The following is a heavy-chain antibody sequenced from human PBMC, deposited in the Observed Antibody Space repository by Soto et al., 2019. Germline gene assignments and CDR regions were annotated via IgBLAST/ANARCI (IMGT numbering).Heavy chain of an antibody. CDR1: GYTFTSYA. J-gene: IGHJ4*02. CDR3: ATHRRKPSYSSSWYPFDY. Sequence: ASVKVSCKASGYTFTSYAMHWVRQAPGQRLEWMGWINAGNGNTKYSQKFQGRVTTTRDTSASTAYMELSSLRSEDTAVYYCATHRRKPSYSSSWYPFDYWGQGTLVTVSS. V-gene: IGHV1-3*01. CDR2: INAGNGNT. D-gene: IGHD6-13*01.